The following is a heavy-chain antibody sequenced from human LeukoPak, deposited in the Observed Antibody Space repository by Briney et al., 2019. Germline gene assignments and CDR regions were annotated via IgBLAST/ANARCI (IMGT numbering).Heavy chain of an antibody. CDR2: INPNSGGT. CDR1: GYTFTGYY. V-gene: IGHV1-2*02. Sequence: ALVKVSCKASGYTFTGYYMHWVRQAPGQGLEWMGWINPNSGGTNYAQKFQGRVTMTRDTPISTAYMELSRLRSDDTAVYYCARETIAAADLNWFDPWGQGTLVTVSS. CDR3: ARETIAAADLNWFDP. J-gene: IGHJ5*02. D-gene: IGHD6-13*01.